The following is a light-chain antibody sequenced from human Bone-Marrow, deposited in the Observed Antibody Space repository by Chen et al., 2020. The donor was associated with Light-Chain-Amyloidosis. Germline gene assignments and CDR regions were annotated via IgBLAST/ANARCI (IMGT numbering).Light chain of an antibody. CDR3: QQYNKWPPIT. CDR1: ESVSTN. J-gene: IGKJ5*01. CDR2: GAS. V-gene: IGKV3-15*01. Sequence: EIVMTQSPATLSVSPGDSATVSCRASESVSTNFAWYQHKPGQAPRLLIYGASTRATGIPARFSGSGSGTEFTLTISSVQSEDFGLYFCQQYNKWPPITFGQGTRLGIK.